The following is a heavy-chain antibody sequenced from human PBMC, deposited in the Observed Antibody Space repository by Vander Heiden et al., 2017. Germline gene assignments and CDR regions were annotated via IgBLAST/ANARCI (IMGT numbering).Heavy chain of an antibody. CDR1: GSTLTDLS. CDR2: FDPEDGET. V-gene: IGHV1-24*01. J-gene: IGHJ5*02. D-gene: IGHD4-4*01. Sequence: QVQLVQSGAEVKKPGASVKVSCKVSGSTLTDLSMHWVRQAPGKGLEWMGGFDPEDGETIYAQKFQGRVTMTEDTSTDTAYMELSSLRSEDTAVYYCATSLESDSNYVFDWFDPWGQGTLVTVSS. CDR3: ATSLESDSNYVFDWFDP.